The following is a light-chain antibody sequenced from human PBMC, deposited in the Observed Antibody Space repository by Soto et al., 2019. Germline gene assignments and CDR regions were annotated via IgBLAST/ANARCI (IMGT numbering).Light chain of an antibody. J-gene: IGKJ1*01. CDR3: QQYHIYSWT. Sequence: DIQMTQSPSTLSASVGDRVTITCRASQDIGTWLAWYQQKPEKAPKVLIYRASHLESGVPSRFSASGSGTEFSLTINSLQADDFATYYCQQYHIYSWTFGQRTKVAI. V-gene: IGKV1-5*03. CDR1: QDIGTW. CDR2: RAS.